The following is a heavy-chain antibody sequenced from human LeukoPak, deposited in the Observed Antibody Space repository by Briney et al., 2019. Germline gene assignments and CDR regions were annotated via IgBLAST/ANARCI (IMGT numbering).Heavy chain of an antibody. CDR1: GFTFSSYG. J-gene: IGHJ4*02. D-gene: IGHD2-15*01. CDR2: ITSGGTI. CDR3: ARRYCSGGSCGVGPYFDY. Sequence: GEPLRLSCAASGFTFSSYGMSWVPQAPGKGLEWLSHITSGGTIYYADSVKGRFAISRDNAKSSLYLQMSSLRDEDTAVYYCARRYCSGGSCGVGPYFDYWGQGTLVTVSS. V-gene: IGHV3-48*02.